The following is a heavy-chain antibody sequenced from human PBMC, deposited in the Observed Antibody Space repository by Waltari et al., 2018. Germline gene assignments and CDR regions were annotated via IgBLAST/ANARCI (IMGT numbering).Heavy chain of an antibody. CDR3: ARQIRYCGGDCPANY. V-gene: IGHV5-51*01. CDR1: GYNFISFW. Sequence: EVQLVQSGAEVKKPGEYLKISCKGSGYNFISFWIGWVRQMPGKGLEWMVIISPVDSDTRYSPSFQVQVTISADKSINTAYLQWSSLKASDTAIYYCARQIRYCGGDCPANYWGQGTLVTVSS. CDR2: ISPVDSDT. D-gene: IGHD2-21*01. J-gene: IGHJ4*02.